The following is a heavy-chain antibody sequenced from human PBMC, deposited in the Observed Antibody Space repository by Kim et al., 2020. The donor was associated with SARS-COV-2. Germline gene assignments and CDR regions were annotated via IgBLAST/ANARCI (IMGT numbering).Heavy chain of an antibody. Sequence: SETLSLTCTVSGGSISSSSYYWGWLRQPPGKGLEWIGSIYYSGSTYYNPSLKSRVTISVDTSKNQFSLKLSSVTAADTAVYYCARHVRYYDVLTGYPSAFDTWGQGTMVTVSS. D-gene: IGHD3-9*01. J-gene: IGHJ3*02. CDR2: IYYSGST. V-gene: IGHV4-39*01. CDR1: GGSISSSSYY. CDR3: ARHVRYYDVLTGYPSAFDT.